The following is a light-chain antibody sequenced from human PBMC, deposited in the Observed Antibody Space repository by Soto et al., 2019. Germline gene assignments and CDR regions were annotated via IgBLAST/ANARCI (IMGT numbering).Light chain of an antibody. CDR2: EVS. V-gene: IGLV2-8*01. Sequence: QSALTQPPSASGSPGQSVTISCTGTSSDVGGYNDVSWYQQHPGKAPKLMIYEVSKRPSGVPDRFSGSKSGNTASLTVSGLQAEDEADYYCSSYAGSNNFRVFGTGTKLTVL. CDR3: SSYAGSNNFRV. CDR1: SSDVGGYND. J-gene: IGLJ1*01.